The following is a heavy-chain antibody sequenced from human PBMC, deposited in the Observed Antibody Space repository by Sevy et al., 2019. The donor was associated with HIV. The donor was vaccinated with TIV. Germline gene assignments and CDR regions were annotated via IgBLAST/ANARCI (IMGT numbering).Heavy chain of an antibody. D-gene: IGHD3-10*01. CDR3: ARVGLWFGAPAGDYYFGMGV. CDR2: INPSGGNT. CDR1: GYTFTSYY. V-gene: IGHV1-46*01. Sequence: ASVKVSCKASGYTFTSYYMHWVRQAPGQGLEWMGIINPSGGNTSYAQKFQGRVTMTRDTSTSTVYMELSSLRSEDTVVHYCARVGLWFGAPAGDYYFGMGVWGQGTTVTVSS. J-gene: IGHJ6*02.